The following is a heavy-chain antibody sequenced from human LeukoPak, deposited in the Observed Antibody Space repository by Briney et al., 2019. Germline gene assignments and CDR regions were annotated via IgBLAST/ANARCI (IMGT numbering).Heavy chain of an antibody. Sequence: PGGSLRLSCAASGFTFSSYNMNWVRQAPGKGLEWVSSITSSSNYVYYADSVKGRFTISRDNAKNSLYLQMNSLRAEDTTVYYCASADIVGASVWGQGTLVTVSS. V-gene: IGHV3-21*03. CDR2: ITSSSNYV. CDR3: ASADIVGASV. D-gene: IGHD1-26*01. CDR1: GFTFSSYN. J-gene: IGHJ4*02.